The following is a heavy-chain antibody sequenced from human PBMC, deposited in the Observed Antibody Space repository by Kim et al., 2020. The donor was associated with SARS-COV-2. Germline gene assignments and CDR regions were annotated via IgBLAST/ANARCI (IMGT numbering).Heavy chain of an antibody. Sequence: GESLKISCKGSGYSFTSYWISWVCQMPGKGLEWMGKIDPSDSYTNYSPSFQGHVTISADKSISTAYMQWSSLKASDTAMYYCARLVPLSYYDSSGYPRWYFDRWGRGTLVTVSS. CDR3: ARLVPLSYYDSSGYPRWYFDR. V-gene: IGHV5-10-1*01. CDR1: GYSFTSYW. CDR2: IDPSDSYT. J-gene: IGHJ2*01. D-gene: IGHD3-22*01.